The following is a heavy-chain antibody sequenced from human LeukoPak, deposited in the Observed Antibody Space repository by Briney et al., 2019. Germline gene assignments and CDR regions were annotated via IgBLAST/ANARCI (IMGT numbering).Heavy chain of an antibody. CDR3: ARGESSIWGSYRLNWFDP. Sequence: PSETLSLTCTVSGGSISSYYWSWIRQPPGKGLEWIGYIYCSRSTNYNPSLKSRVTISVDTSKNQFSLKLSSVTAADTAVYYCARGESSIWGSYRLNWFDPWGQGTLVTVSS. V-gene: IGHV4-59*01. D-gene: IGHD3-16*02. CDR2: IYCSRST. J-gene: IGHJ5*02. CDR1: GGSISSYY.